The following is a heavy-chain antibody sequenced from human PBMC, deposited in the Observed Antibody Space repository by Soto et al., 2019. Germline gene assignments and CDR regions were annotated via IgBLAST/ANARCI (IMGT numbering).Heavy chain of an antibody. CDR1: GFTFISYA. Sequence: PGGSLRLSCAASGFTFISYAISWVCLAPGEGLEWVSTISGSDGKTFYADSVKGRFSISRDTSQSTLYLQMNSLRADDTAMYYCARWSYLDYWGQGTRVTVSS. J-gene: IGHJ4*02. CDR2: ISGSDGKT. V-gene: IGHV3-23*01. CDR3: ARWSYLDY. D-gene: IGHD3-3*01.